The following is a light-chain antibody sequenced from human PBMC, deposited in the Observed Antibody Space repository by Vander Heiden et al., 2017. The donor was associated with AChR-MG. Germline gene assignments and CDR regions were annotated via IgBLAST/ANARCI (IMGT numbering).Light chain of an antibody. V-gene: IGKV1-39*01. CDR2: AAS. CDR3: QQSYTAPFT. J-gene: IGKJ2*01. Sequence: DIQMTQSPSSLSASVGDSVTISCRASQSVSDSVVWYQQKPPKAPNLLIYAASNLQSGDPSRFSGSGSGTDFTLTIHSLQVEDFATYFCQQSYTAPFTFGQGTKVEL. CDR1: QSVSDS.